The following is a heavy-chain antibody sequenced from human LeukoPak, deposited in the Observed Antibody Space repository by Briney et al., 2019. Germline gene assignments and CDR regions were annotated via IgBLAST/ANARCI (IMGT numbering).Heavy chain of an antibody. D-gene: IGHD3-22*01. CDR1: GGSISTYY. V-gene: IGHV4-59*08. J-gene: IGHJ4*02. Sequence: KTSETLSLTCTVSGGSISTYYWTWIRQPPGKGLESIGNIYYSGSTNYNPSLRSRVTISVDTSKNQFSLKLSSVTAAGTAVYYCARQDSSGSFDYWGQGTLVTVSS. CDR2: IYYSGST. CDR3: ARQDSSGSFDY.